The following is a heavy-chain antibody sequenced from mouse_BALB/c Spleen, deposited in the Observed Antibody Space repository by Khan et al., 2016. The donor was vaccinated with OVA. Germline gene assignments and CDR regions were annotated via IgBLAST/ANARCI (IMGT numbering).Heavy chain of an antibody. J-gene: IGHJ4*01. CDR3: TRHGSSYDAMDY. V-gene: IGHV1-69*02. D-gene: IGHD1-1*01. CDR1: GYTFTNYF. CDR2: IYPSDGYT. Sequence: QVQLQQPGAELVRPGASVKLSCKASGYTFTNYFINWVKQRPGQGLEWIGNIYPSDGYTTYNQKFKDTATLTVDKSSSTAYMHLSSPTADDSAVYYCTRHGSSYDAMDYWCQGTSVTVSS.